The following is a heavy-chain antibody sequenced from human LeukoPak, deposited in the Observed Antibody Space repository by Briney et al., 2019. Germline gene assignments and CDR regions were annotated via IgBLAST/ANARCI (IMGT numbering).Heavy chain of an antibody. J-gene: IGHJ4*02. CDR2: IRYDGSNK. Sequence: GGSLRLSCAASGFTFSSYGMHWVRQAPGKGLEWVAFIRYDGSNKYYADSVKGRFTISRDNSKNTLYLQMDSLRPEDTAVYWCAKDRSWGYSAGSRFDYWGQGTLVTVSS. V-gene: IGHV3-30*02. D-gene: IGHD5-18*01. CDR1: GFTFSSYG. CDR3: AKDRSWGYSAGSRFDY.